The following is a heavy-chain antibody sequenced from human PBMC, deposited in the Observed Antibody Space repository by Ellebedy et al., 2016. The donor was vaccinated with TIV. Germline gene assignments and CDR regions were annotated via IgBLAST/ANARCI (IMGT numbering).Heavy chain of an antibody. CDR2: SYYIGTT. Sequence: SETLSLTCTVSGGSVSSGSHYWNWIRQPPGKGLEWIGYSYYIGTTSYNPSLKSRVTISEDMSKNQFSLRLTSVTAADTAVYYCAGGSFTPYGMDVWGQGTTVTVSS. D-gene: IGHD3-10*01. J-gene: IGHJ6*02. CDR3: AGGSFTPYGMDV. CDR1: GGSVSSGSHY. V-gene: IGHV4-61*01.